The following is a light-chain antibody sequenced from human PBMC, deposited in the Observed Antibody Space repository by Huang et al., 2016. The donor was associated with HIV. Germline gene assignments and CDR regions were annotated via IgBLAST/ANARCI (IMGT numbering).Light chain of an antibody. CDR1: QDISTF. CDR3: QQYYSHST. J-gene: IGKJ3*01. Sequence: AIQMTQSPSSLSASTGDRITIACRASQDISTFLAWYQQKPGKPPKLLIHTASLLQSGVPSRINASGSGTDFTLTVTCLQSEDFASYYCQQYYSHSTFGPGTKV. V-gene: IGKV1-8*01. CDR2: TAS.